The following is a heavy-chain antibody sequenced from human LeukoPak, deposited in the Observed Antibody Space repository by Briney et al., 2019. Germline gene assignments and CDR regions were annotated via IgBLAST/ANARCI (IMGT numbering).Heavy chain of an antibody. V-gene: IGHV3-72*01. D-gene: IGHD6-13*01. CDR2: TRNKANSYTT. J-gene: IGHJ6*03. CDR1: GFTFSDHY. Sequence: PGGSLRLSCAASGFTFSDHYMDWVRQAPGKGLEWVGRTRNKANSYTTEYAASVKGRFTISRDDSKNSLYLQMNSLRAEDTAVYYCAKGEAAAGPMGHHMDVWGKGTTVTVSS. CDR3: AKGEAAAGPMGHHMDV.